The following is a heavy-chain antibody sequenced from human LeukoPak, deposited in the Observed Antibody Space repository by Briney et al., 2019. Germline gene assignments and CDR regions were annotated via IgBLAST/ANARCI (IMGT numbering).Heavy chain of an antibody. D-gene: IGHD3-3*01. J-gene: IGHJ6*02. CDR1: GGSFSGYY. V-gene: IGHV4-34*01. Sequence: SETLSLTCAVYGGSFSGYYWSWIRQPPGKGLEWIGEINHSGSTNYNPSLKSRVTISVDTSKNQFSLKLSSVTAADTAVYYCARTWRTVFSYYYGMDVWGQGTMVTVSS. CDR2: INHSGST. CDR3: ARTWRTVFSYYYGMDV.